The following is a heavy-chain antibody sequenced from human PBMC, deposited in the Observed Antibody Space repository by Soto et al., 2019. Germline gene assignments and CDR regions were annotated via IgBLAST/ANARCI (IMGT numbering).Heavy chain of an antibody. CDR3: ARGLGASSGYYSY. D-gene: IGHD3-22*01. CDR1: GYTFTGYY. V-gene: IGHV1-2*02. CDR2: INPNSGGT. Sequence: ASVKVSGKASGYTFTGYYMHWVRQAPGQGLECRGWINPNSGGTNYAQKFQGRVTMTRDTYISTAYMELSRLRSDDTAVYYCARGLGASSGYYSYWGQGTLVTVSS. J-gene: IGHJ4*02.